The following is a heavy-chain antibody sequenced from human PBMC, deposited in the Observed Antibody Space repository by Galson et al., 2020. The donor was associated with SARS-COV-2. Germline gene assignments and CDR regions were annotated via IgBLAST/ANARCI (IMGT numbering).Heavy chain of an antibody. D-gene: IGHD6-19*01. CDR2: IHSSGSA. Sequence: TLSLTCAVSGGSISGISNYWSWIRQSAGKGLEWIGRIHSSGSANYNPSLKSRVAISVDTSKNQFSLKLTSVTAADTAVYYCAAGPVAGTGEWGQGTLVTVSS. V-gene: IGHV4-61*02. CDR3: AAGPVAGTGE. CDR1: GGSISGISNY. J-gene: IGHJ4*02.